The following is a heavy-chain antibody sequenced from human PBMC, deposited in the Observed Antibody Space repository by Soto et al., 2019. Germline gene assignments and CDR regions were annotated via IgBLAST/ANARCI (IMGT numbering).Heavy chain of an antibody. Sequence: QVQLVQSGAEVKKPGASVKVSCKASGYTFTNYDINWVRQATGQGLEWMGWMNPNSGDTGYAQNFQGRVTMTRNTSISTADMELGSLRSEDTAVYYCATVSAWQFYFFMDVWGKGTMVTVSS. J-gene: IGHJ6*03. V-gene: IGHV1-8*01. D-gene: IGHD6-19*01. CDR2: MNPNSGDT. CDR1: GYTFTNYD. CDR3: ATVSAWQFYFFMDV.